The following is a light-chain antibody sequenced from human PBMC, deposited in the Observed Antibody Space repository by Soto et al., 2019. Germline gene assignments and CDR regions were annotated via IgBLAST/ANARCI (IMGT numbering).Light chain of an antibody. CDR2: WAS. J-gene: IGKJ1*01. V-gene: IGKV4-1*01. CDR3: QHYNNWLPT. CDR1: QSVLYSSNNKNY. Sequence: DIVMTQSPDSLAVSLGERATINCKSSQSVLYSSNNKNYLAWYQQKPGQPPKLLIYWASTRESGVPDRFSGSGSGTDFTLIISSLQAEDVAVYYCQHYNNWLPTFGQGTKVEIK.